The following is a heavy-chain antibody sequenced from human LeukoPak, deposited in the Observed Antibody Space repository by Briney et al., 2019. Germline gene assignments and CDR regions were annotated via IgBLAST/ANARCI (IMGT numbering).Heavy chain of an antibody. V-gene: IGHV4-34*01. CDR1: GWSFSGYY. D-gene: IGHD2-8*01. CDR2: INHSGST. J-gene: IGHJ4*02. Sequence: PSETLSLTCAVYGWSFSGYYWSWIRQPPGKGLEWIGEINHSGSTNYNPSLKSRVTISVDTSKNQFSLKLSSVTAADTAVYYCARASGYCTNGVCPEDYWGQGTLVTVSS. CDR3: ARASGYCTNGVCPEDY.